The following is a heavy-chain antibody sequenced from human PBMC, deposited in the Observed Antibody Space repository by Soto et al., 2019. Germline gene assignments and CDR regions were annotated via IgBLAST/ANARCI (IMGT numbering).Heavy chain of an antibody. J-gene: IGHJ4*02. V-gene: IGHV3-11*01. D-gene: IGHD3-3*01. Sequence: PGGSLRLSCAASGFTFSDYYMSWIRQAPGKGLEWVSYISSSGSTIYYADSVKGRFTISRDNAKNSLYLQMNSLRAEDTAVYYCARDRAIFGVLDKFDYWGQGTLVTVSS. CDR1: GFTFSDYY. CDR2: ISSSGSTI. CDR3: ARDRAIFGVLDKFDY.